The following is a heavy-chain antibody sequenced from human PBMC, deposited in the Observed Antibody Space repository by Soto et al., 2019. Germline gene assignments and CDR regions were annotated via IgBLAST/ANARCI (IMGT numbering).Heavy chain of an antibody. CDR3: ARGVAARPFDP. CDR1: GYTFNGYY. Sequence: ASVKVSCKASGYTFNGYYMHWVRQAPGQGLEWMGWINPNSGGTNYAQKFQDWVTMTWDTSISTTYMELSRLRSDDTAVYYCARGVAARPFDPCGQGTMVTVSS. CDR2: INPNSGGT. D-gene: IGHD6-6*01. J-gene: IGHJ5*02. V-gene: IGHV1-2*04.